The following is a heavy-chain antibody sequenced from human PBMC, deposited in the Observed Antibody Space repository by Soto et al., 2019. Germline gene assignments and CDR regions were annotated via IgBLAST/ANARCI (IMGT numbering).Heavy chain of an antibody. D-gene: IGHD3-10*01. J-gene: IGHJ6*02. Sequence: QVQLVQSGAEVKKPGASVKVSCKASGYTFTGYFIHWVRQAPGQGLEWMGWINPNDEDTNYAQKFQGWVTMTSDTSISTAYMEMDRLKLDDTAVHYCARPRTFGEVYGMDVWGQGTTVTVSS. CDR3: ARPRTFGEVYGMDV. V-gene: IGHV1-2*04. CDR1: GYTFTGYF. CDR2: INPNDEDT.